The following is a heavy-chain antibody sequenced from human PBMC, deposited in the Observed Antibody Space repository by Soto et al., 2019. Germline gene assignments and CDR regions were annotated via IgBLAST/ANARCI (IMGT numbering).Heavy chain of an antibody. Sequence: SLRLSCATSGFTFSNYGIHWVRQAPGKGLEWVAVKWFSASGGNEYYADSVKGRFAISRDDSKQTAYLEMKSLRAEDTAVYYCGRDPYSGARYYLDLWGHGTQVTVSS. CDR3: GRDPYSGARYYLDL. CDR1: GFTFSNYG. CDR2: KWFSASGGNE. D-gene: IGHD1-26*01. V-gene: IGHV3-33*01. J-gene: IGHJ4*01.